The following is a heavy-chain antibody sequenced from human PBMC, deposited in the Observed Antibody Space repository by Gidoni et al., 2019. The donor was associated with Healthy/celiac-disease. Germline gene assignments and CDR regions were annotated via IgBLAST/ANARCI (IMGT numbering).Heavy chain of an antibody. V-gene: IGHV4-61*02. D-gene: IGHD3-3*01. CDR2: IYTSGST. J-gene: IGHJ5*02. CDR1: GGSISSGSHY. Sequence: QLQLQESGPALVKPSQTLSLTCTVPGGSISSGSHYWSWIRQPAGKGLEWIGRIYTSGSTNYNPSLKSRVTISVDTSKNQFSLKLSSVTAADTAVYYCAGSFWSGSDFDPWGQGTLVTVSS. CDR3: AGSFWSGSDFDP.